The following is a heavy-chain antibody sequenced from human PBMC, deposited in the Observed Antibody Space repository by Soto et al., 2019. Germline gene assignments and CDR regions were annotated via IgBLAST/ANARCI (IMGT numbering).Heavy chain of an antibody. J-gene: IGHJ4*02. V-gene: IGHV3-21*01. CDR2: ISSSSSYI. D-gene: IGHD3-10*01. Sequence: GGSLRLSCAASGFTFSSYSMNWVRQAPGKGLEWVSSISSSSSYIYYADSVKGRFTISRDNAKNSLYLQMNSLRAEDTAVYYCARADSITMVRAHYYFDYWGQGTLVTVSS. CDR3: ARADSITMVRAHYYFDY. CDR1: GFTFSSYS.